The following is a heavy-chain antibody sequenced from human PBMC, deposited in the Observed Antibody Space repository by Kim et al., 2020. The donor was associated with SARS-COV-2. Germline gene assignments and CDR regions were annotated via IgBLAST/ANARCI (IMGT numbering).Heavy chain of an antibody. D-gene: IGHD1-1*01. Sequence: SVKVSCKASGGTFSSYAISWVRQAPGQGLEWMGGIIPIFGTANYAQKFQGRVTITADESTSTAYMALSSLRSEDTAVYYCATKHLEIERDYWGQGTLVTVSS. J-gene: IGHJ4*02. V-gene: IGHV1-69*13. CDR1: GGTFSSYA. CDR2: IIPIFGTA. CDR3: ATKHLEIERDY.